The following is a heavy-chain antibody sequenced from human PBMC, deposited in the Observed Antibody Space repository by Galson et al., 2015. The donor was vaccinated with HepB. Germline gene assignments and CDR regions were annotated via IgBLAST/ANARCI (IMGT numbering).Heavy chain of an antibody. Sequence: SLRLSCAASGFTFSNAWMSWVRQAPGKGLEWVGRIKSKTDGGTTDYAAPVKGRFTISRDDTKNTLYLQMNSLRDEDTAVYYCARDLLSIAAAESGWFDPWGQGTLVTVSS. CDR3: ARDLLSIAAAESGWFDP. V-gene: IGHV3-15*01. CDR1: GFTFSNAW. CDR2: IKSKTDGGTT. J-gene: IGHJ5*02. D-gene: IGHD6-13*01.